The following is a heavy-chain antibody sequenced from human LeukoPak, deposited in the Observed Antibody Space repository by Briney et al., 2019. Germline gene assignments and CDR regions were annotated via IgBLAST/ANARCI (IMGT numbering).Heavy chain of an antibody. CDR2: ISGSGATT. CDR3: AKGQKWFDP. V-gene: IGHV3-23*01. CDR1: GFTLNSFA. J-gene: IGHJ5*02. Sequence: GGSLTLSCAASGFTLNSFAMSWVRQAPGKRLECVSDISGSGATTSYADSVKGRFTISRDNSKHMLYLQMDSLRVEDTAVYFCAKGQKWFDPWGQGTLVTVSS.